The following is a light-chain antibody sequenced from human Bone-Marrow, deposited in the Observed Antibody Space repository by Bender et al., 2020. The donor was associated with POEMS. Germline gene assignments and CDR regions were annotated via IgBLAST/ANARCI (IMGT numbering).Light chain of an antibody. CDR1: SSNIGAGYD. Sequence: QSVLTQPPSVSGAPGQRVTISCTGSSSNIGAGYDVHWYQQVPGTAPQLLIYANNYRPSGVPDRFSASKSGTSASLAISGLRSEDEADYYCAAWDDSLSANVFGTGTKVTVL. CDR2: ANN. J-gene: IGLJ1*01. CDR3: AAWDDSLSANV. V-gene: IGLV1-50*01.